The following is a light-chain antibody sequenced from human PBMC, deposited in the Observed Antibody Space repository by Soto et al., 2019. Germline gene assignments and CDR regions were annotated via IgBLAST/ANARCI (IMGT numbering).Light chain of an antibody. J-gene: IGKJ2*01. V-gene: IGKV3-11*01. CDR1: QTVSSY. Sequence: EIVLTQSPATLSLSPGERATLSCRASQTVSSYLAWYQQKRGQPPRLLIYDTFTRATGIPVRFSGSGSGTDFTLTISSLEPEDFAVYYCQQRTNWRTFGQGTKLEIK. CDR2: DTF. CDR3: QQRTNWRT.